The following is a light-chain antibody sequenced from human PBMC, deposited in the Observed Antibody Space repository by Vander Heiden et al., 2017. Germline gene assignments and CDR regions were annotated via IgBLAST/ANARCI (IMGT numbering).Light chain of an antibody. J-gene: IGLJ3*02. CDR3: YSAADNNRV. CDR1: VLAKKY. CDR2: KDS. V-gene: IGLV3-27*01. Sequence: SYELTQPSSVSVSPGQTARITCSGDVLAKKYARWFQQKQGQAPVLGNDKDSERSSGCPELFSGSSSGTTVTLTISGAQVEDEADYYCYSAADNNRVFGGGTKLTVL.